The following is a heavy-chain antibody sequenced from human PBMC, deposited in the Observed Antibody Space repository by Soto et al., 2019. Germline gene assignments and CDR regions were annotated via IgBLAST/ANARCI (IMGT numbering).Heavy chain of an antibody. CDR3: AKASCSSTSCSKRQFDY. Sequence: GGSLRLSCAASGFTFSSYAMSWVRQAPGKGLEWVSAISGSGGSTYYADSVKGRFTISRDNSKNTLYLQMNSLRAEDTAVYYCAKASCSSTSCSKRQFDYWGQGTLVTVSS. D-gene: IGHD2-2*01. CDR1: GFTFSSYA. J-gene: IGHJ4*02. CDR2: ISGSGGST. V-gene: IGHV3-23*01.